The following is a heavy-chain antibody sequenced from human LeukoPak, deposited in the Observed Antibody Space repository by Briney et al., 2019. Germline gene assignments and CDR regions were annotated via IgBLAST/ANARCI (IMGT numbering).Heavy chain of an antibody. J-gene: IGHJ4*02. D-gene: IGHD5-12*01. CDR2: FYSGGNT. Sequence: PGGSLRLSCTTSGFTFGDYDMNWVRQAPGKGLEWVSVFYSGGNTYYADSVKGRFNISRDNSKNTLYLQMTSLRAEDTAVYYCARFGGYSGFDWGQGTLVSVSS. CDR1: GFTFGDYD. V-gene: IGHV3-66*01. CDR3: ARFGGYSGFD.